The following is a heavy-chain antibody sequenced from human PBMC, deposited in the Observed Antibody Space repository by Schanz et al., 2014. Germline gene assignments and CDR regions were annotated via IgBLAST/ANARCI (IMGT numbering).Heavy chain of an antibody. J-gene: IGHJ4*02. CDR3: ARLDSSSWYPRY. Sequence: QVQLVESGGGLVKPGGSLRLSCAASGLTFSDYYMSWIRQAPGKGLEWVSAISGSGGSTVYADSVKGRFTISRDNGKKSMYLQMNSLRAEDTAVYYCARLDSSSWYPRYWGQGTLVTVSS. CDR1: GLTFSDYY. CDR2: ISGSGGST. V-gene: IGHV3-11*01. D-gene: IGHD6-13*01.